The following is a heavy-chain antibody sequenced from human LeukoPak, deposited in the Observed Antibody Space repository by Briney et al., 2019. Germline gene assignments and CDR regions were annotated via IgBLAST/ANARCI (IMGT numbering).Heavy chain of an antibody. D-gene: IGHD2-15*01. J-gene: IGHJ6*03. CDR1: GYTFTGYY. Sequence: GASVKVSRKASGYTFTGYYMHWVRQAPGQGLEWMGWINPNSGGTNYAQKFQGRVTMTRDTSISTAYMELSRLRSDDTAVYYCATDTPDYYYYYMDVWGKGTTVTISS. CDR2: INPNSGGT. V-gene: IGHV1-2*02. CDR3: ATDTPDYYYYYMDV.